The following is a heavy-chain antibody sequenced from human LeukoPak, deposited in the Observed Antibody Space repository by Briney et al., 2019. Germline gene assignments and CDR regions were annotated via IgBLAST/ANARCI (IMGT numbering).Heavy chain of an antibody. CDR3: ARRWGGTMIVVASVYFDY. J-gene: IGHJ4*02. CDR1: GGSISSSSYY. D-gene: IGHD3-22*01. V-gene: IGHV4-39*01. CDR2: IYYSGST. Sequence: SETLSLTCTVSGGSISSSSYYWGWLRQPPGKGLEWIGSIYYSGSTYYNPSLKSRVTISVDTSKNQFSLKLSSVTAANTAVYYCARRWGGTMIVVASVYFDYWGQGTLVTVSS.